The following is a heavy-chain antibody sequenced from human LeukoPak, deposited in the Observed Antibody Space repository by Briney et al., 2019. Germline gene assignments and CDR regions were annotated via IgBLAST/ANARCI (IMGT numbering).Heavy chain of an antibody. CDR2: IHHSGTT. Sequence: TSETLSLTCTVSGGSISSSSYYWGWIRRPPGKGLEWIGNIHHSGTTNYNPSLKSRVTMSVDTSKNQFSLKLSFVTAADTAVYYCASGEMYGGMVTYYWGQGTLVTVSS. J-gene: IGHJ4*02. CDR1: GGSISSSSYY. D-gene: IGHD5-18*01. CDR3: ASGEMYGGMVTYY. V-gene: IGHV4-61*05.